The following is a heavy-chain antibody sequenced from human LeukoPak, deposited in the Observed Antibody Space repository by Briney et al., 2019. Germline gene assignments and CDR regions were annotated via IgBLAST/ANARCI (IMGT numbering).Heavy chain of an antibody. D-gene: IGHD2-8*01. CDR2: ISSSSTI. CDR1: GVTFSDYS. J-gene: IGHJ4*02. V-gene: IGHV3-48*01. CDR3: ARDLGLTKGGDY. Sequence: PGGSLRLSCAASGVTFSDYSMNWVRQAPGKGLEWVSYISSSSTIYYADSVKGRFTISRDNAKNSLYLQMNSLRAEDTAVYYCARDLGLTKGGDYWGQGTLVTVSS.